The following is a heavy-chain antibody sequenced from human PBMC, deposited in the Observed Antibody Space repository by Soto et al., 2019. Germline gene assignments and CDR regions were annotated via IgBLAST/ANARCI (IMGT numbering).Heavy chain of an antibody. Sequence: ASVKVSCKASGYTFTSYDINWVRQATGQGLEWMGWMNPNSGNTGYAQKFQGRVTMTRNTSISTAYMELSSLRSEDTAVYYCARVPTMMQGAFDIWGQGTMVTVSS. J-gene: IGHJ3*02. V-gene: IGHV1-8*01. CDR2: MNPNSGNT. CDR3: ARVPTMMQGAFDI. CDR1: GYTFTSYD. D-gene: IGHD3-22*01.